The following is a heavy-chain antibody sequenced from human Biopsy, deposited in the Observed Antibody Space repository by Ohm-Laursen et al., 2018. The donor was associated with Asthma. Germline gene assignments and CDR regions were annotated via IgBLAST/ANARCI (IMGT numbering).Heavy chain of an antibody. J-gene: IGHJ6*02. CDR1: GDSFSNYA. Sequence: GASVTASCKASGDSFSNYAISWARQAAGHGLGWMGGLIPVLGTPDHAQMFEGRVTITADESTSTAYKELSRLSSEDTAVYYCVRGYSGSDRIVYFYSGLEVWGQGTTVTVSS. CDR3: VRGYSGSDRIVYFYSGLEV. V-gene: IGHV1-69*13. D-gene: IGHD5-12*01. CDR2: LIPVLGTP.